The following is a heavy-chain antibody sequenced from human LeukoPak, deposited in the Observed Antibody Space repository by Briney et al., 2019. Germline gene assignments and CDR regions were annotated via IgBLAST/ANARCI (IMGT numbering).Heavy chain of an antibody. V-gene: IGHV1-46*01. CDR3: AFYPDSSGYLDAFDI. CDR1: GYTFTSYY. Sequence: ASVKVSCKASGYTFTSYYMHWVRQAPGQGLEWMGIINPSGGSTSYAQKFQGRVTMTRDTSTSTVYMELSSLRSEDTAVYYCAFYPDSSGYLDAFDIWGQGTMVTVSS. D-gene: IGHD3-22*01. J-gene: IGHJ3*02. CDR2: INPSGGST.